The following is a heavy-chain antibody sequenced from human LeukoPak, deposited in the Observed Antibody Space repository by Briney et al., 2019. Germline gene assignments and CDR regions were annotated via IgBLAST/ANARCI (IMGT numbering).Heavy chain of an antibody. CDR3: ARVLNHGSGSYRVYYFDY. D-gene: IGHD3-10*01. V-gene: IGHV4-59*01. J-gene: IGHJ4*02. CDR2: IYYSGST. CDR1: GGSISSYY. Sequence: SETLSLTCTVSGGSISSYYWSWIRQPPGKGLEWIGYIYYSGSTNYNPSLKSRVTISVDTSKNQFSLKLSSVTAADTAVYYCARVLNHGSGSYRVYYFDYWGQGTLVTVSS.